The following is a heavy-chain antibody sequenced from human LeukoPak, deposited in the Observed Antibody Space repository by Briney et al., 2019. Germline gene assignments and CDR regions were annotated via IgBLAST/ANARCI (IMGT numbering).Heavy chain of an antibody. CDR1: GASVNDYY. CDR3: ARGMRLFDY. V-gene: IGHV4-4*07. Sequence: PSETLSLTCTVSGASVNDYYWNWIRQPAGGGREWIGRMYGSGGTNYNPSLKSRVTISVDRSKSQFSLKLNSVTAADTAVYYCARGMRLFDYWGQGTLVTVSS. CDR2: MYGSGGT. J-gene: IGHJ4*02.